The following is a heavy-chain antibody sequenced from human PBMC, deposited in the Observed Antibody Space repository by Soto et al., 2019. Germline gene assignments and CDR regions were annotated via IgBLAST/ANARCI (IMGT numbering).Heavy chain of an antibody. D-gene: IGHD5-18*01. J-gene: IGHJ4*02. CDR3: ARDLGSSYGNNYLDF. V-gene: IGHV1-69*13. CDR2: IIPIFGTA. Sequence: SVHVSCKASGCSLSSYAISGLRQAPGQGLAGMGGIIPIFGTANFPQNFQGRVTITADESTSIGYMDLSSLSSEDTAGYYCARDLGSSYGNNYLDFWGQGTLVTVSS. CDR1: GCSLSSYA.